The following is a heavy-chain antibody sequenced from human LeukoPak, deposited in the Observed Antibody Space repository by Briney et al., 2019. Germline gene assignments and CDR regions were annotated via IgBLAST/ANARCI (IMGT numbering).Heavy chain of an antibody. D-gene: IGHD3-10*01. J-gene: IGHJ6*02. Sequence: PSETLSLTCTVSGGSISSSSYYWGWIRQPPGKGLGWIGSIYYSGSTYYNPSLKSRVTISVDTSKNQFSLKLSSVTAADTAVYYCARLMVRGVIARRVYGMDVWGQGTTVTVSS. CDR3: ARLMVRGVIARRVYGMDV. V-gene: IGHV4-39*01. CDR2: IYYSGST. CDR1: GGSISSSSYY.